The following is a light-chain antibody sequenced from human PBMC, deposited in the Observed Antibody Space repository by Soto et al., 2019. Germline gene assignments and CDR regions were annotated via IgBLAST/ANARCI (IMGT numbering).Light chain of an antibody. J-gene: IGLJ1*01. V-gene: IGLV2-14*01. CDR3: SSYTSTTTPYV. CDR2: EVS. CDR1: SSDVGGSNY. Sequence: QSVLTQPASVSGSPGQSITISCTGTSSDVGGSNYVSWYQQHPGKAPKLMIYEVSDRPSGVSNRFSGSKSGNTASLTISGLQADDEADYYCSSYTSTTTPYVFGTGTKGTVL.